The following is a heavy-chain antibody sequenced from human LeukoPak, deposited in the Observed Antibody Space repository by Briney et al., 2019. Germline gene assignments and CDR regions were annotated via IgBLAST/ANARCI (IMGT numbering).Heavy chain of an antibody. CDR1: GFTFSSHS. D-gene: IGHD1-1*01. CDR3: AKVNDLGDFDY. J-gene: IGHJ4*02. CDR2: ISGSGGST. V-gene: IGHV3-23*01. Sequence: GGSLRLSCAASGFTFSSHSMNWVRQAPGKGLEWVSAISGSGGSTYYADSVKGRFTISRDNSKNTLYVQMNSLRVEDTAVYYCAKVNDLGDFDYWGQGTLVTVSS.